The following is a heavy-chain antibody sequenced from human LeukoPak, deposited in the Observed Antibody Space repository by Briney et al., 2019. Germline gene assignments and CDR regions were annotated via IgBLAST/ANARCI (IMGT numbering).Heavy chain of an antibody. J-gene: IGHJ3*02. V-gene: IGHV3-21*01. CDR1: GFTFSSYS. Sequence: PGGSLRLSCAASGFTFSSYSMNWVRQAPGKGLEWVSSISSSSSYIYYADSVKGRFTISRDNAKNSLYLQMNSLRAEDTAVYYCARRRVVVAATPEFDAFDIWGQGTMVTVSS. D-gene: IGHD2-15*01. CDR2: ISSSSSYI. CDR3: ARRRVVVAATPEFDAFDI.